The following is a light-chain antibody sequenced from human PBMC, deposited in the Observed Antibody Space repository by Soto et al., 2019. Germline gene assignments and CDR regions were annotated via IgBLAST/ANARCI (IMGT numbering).Light chain of an antibody. J-gene: IGKJ1*01. V-gene: IGKV1-5*03. Sequence: DIHMTQSPSTLYGSVGDRVTMTCRASQTISSWLAWYQQKPGKAPKLLIYKASTLKSGVPSRFSGSGSGTEFTLTISSLQPDDFATYYCQHYNSYSEAFGQGTKVDI. CDR2: KAS. CDR3: QHYNSYSEA. CDR1: QTISSW.